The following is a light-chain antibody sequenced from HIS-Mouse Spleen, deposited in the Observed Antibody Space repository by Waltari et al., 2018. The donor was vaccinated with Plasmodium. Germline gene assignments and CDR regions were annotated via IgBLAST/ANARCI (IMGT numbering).Light chain of an antibody. CDR3: QQYNNWSFT. Sequence: EIVMTQSPATLSVSPGERATLSCRASQSVRSNLAWYQQKPGQAPRRLIDGASTMATGIPARFGGSGSGTEFTLTISSLQSEDFAVYYCQQYNNWSFTFGPGTKVDIK. CDR2: GAS. J-gene: IGKJ3*01. CDR1: QSVRSN. V-gene: IGKV3-15*01.